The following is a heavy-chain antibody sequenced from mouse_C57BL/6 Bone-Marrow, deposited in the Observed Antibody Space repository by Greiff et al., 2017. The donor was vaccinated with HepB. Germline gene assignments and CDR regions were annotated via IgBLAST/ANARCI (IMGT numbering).Heavy chain of an antibody. D-gene: IGHD1-1*01. Sequence: VQLQQSGAELVRPGASVKLSCTASGFNIKDDYMHWVKQRPEQGLEWIGWLDPENGDTEYASKFQGKATITADTSSNTAYLQLSSLTSEDTAVYYCTTEGYYYGGYFDVWGTGTTVTVSA. V-gene: IGHV14-4*01. CDR2: LDPENGDT. CDR3: TTEGYYYGGYFDV. J-gene: IGHJ1*03. CDR1: GFNIKDDY.